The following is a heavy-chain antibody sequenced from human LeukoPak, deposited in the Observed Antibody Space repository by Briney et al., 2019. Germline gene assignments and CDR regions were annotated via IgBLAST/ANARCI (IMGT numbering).Heavy chain of an antibody. V-gene: IGHV7-4-1*02. CDR1: GYTFTNYG. D-gene: IGHD6-13*01. Sequence: ASVNVSCKASGYTFTNYGINWVRQAPGQGLEWMGWINTNTGNPMYAQGFTGRFVFSLDTSVSTAYLQISSLKADDIAVYYCATRYSSSHYYYLDVWGKGTTVTVSS. J-gene: IGHJ6*03. CDR2: INTNTGNP. CDR3: ATRYSSSHYYYLDV.